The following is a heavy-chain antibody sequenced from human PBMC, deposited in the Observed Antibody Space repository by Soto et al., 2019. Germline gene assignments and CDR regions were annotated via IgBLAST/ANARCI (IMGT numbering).Heavy chain of an antibody. CDR3: ARIAAAGTSVDY. V-gene: IGHV4-4*02. D-gene: IGHD6-13*01. CDR1: GGSISSSSL. Sequence: PSETLCLTCTVAGGSISSSSLWRWVRQPPGKGLEWIGEIYHSGSTNYNPSLKSRVTISVDKSKNQFSLKLSSVTAADTAVYYCARIAAAGTSVDYWGQGTLVTVSS. CDR2: IYHSGST. J-gene: IGHJ4*02.